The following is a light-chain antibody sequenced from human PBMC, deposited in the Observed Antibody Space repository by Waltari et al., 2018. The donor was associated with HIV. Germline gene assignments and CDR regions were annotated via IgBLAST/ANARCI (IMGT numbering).Light chain of an antibody. Sequence: QSALTQPASVSGSPGQSITISCTGTSSVVGSYHLVSWYQQYPGKAPKVIIYDVSKRPSGVSIRFSGSKSGNTASLTISGLQAEDEADYYCCSSAGSRTYVFGTGTKVTAL. J-gene: IGLJ1*01. CDR2: DVS. CDR3: CSSAGSRTYV. V-gene: IGLV2-23*02. CDR1: SSVVGSYHL.